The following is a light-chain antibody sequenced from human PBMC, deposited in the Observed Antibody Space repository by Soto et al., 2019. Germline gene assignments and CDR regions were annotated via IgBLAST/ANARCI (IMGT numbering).Light chain of an antibody. CDR3: QQHGSYPLT. J-gene: IGKJ4*01. CDR1: QSISSSF. V-gene: IGKV3-20*01. CDR2: GVS. Sequence: ENVLTQSPGTLSLSPGERATFSCRASQSISSSFLAWYQQKPGQAPRLLIYGVSSRATGTPDRFSGSGSGTDFTLTISRLEPEDVAVYYCQQHGSYPLTFGGGTKVDIK.